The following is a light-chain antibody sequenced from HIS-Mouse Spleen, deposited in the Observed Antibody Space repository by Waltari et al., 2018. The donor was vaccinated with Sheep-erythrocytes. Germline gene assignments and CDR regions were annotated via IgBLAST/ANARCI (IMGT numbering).Light chain of an antibody. J-gene: IGLJ3*02. CDR1: SSNIGRNY. V-gene: IGLV1-47*01. Sequence: QSVLTQPPSASGTPGQRVTISCSGSSSNIGRNYVYWYQQLPGTAPKLLIYRNNQRPSGVADRFSGSKSGTSASLAISGLRSEDEADYYCAAWDDSLSGNWVFGGGTKLTVL. CDR3: AAWDDSLSGNWV. CDR2: RNN.